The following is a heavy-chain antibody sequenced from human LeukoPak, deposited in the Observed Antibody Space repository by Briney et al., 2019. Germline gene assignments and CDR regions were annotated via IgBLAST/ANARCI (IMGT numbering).Heavy chain of an antibody. CDR2: INWNGGST. CDR3: AKGAGGFSYYNWFDP. J-gene: IGHJ5*02. V-gene: IGHV3-20*04. CDR1: GFTFDDYG. D-gene: IGHD5-18*01. Sequence: GGSLRLSCAASGFTFDDYGMSWVRQAPGKGLEWVSGINWNGGSTGYADSVKGRFTISRDNAKNSLYLQMNSLRADDTAFYYCAKGAGGFSYYNWFDPWGQGTLVTVSS.